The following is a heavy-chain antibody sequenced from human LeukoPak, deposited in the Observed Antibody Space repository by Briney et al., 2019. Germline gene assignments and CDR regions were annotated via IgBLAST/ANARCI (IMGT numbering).Heavy chain of an antibody. CDR2: IRSKANSYAT. Sequence: PGGSLGLSCAASGFTFSGSAMHWVRQASGKGLEWVGRIRSKANSYATAYAASVKGRFTISRDDSKNTAYLQMNSLKTEDTAVYYCTSRGYYYDSSGYLDYWGQGTLVTVSS. CDR3: TSRGYYYDSSGYLDY. D-gene: IGHD3-22*01. V-gene: IGHV3-73*01. J-gene: IGHJ4*02. CDR1: GFTFSGSA.